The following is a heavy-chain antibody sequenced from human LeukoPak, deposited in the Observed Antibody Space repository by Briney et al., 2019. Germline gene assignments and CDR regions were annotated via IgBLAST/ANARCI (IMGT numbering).Heavy chain of an antibody. V-gene: IGHV3-7*01. CDR3: ARDRNKRYCSSTSCYTNWFDP. Sequence: PGGSLRLSCAASGFTFSSYWMSWVRQAPGKGLEWVANIKQDGSEKYYVDSVKGRFTISRDNSKNTLYLQMNSLRAEDTAVYYCARDRNKRYCSSTSCYTNWFDPWGQGTLVTVSS. J-gene: IGHJ5*02. D-gene: IGHD2-2*02. CDR2: IKQDGSEK. CDR1: GFTFSSYW.